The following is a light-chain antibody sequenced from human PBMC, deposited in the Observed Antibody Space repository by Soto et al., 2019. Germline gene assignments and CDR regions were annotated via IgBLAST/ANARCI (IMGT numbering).Light chain of an antibody. CDR3: VHHSRDPWT. CDR2: AAS. J-gene: IGKJ1*01. V-gene: IGKV1-17*01. Sequence: DIQMTPSPSSLSASVGDRVTITYRASQDIRNDLGRYQQKPGKAPKRLIYAASSLQSGVPSRFSGSESGTEFNLEVDSLQPEDFANYYCVHHSRDPWTFGQGTKVDIK. CDR1: QDIRND.